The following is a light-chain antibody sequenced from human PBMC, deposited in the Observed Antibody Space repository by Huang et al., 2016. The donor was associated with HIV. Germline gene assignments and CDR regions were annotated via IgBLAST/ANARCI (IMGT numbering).Light chain of an antibody. CDR3: QQSFATPWT. CDR2: AAS. CDR1: QNTRTY. Sequence: DIQMTQSPSSLSASVGDRVTITCRASQNTRTYLNWYQQEPGKAPKLLIFAASSLQSGVPSRFSGSGSGTDFTLTISSLQPEDFATYYCQQSFATPWTFGQGTKVEIK. V-gene: IGKV1-39*01. J-gene: IGKJ1*01.